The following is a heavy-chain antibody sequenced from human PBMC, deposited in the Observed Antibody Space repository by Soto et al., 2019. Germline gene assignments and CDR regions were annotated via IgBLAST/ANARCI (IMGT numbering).Heavy chain of an antibody. V-gene: IGHV1-46*01. CDR1: GYGFTSYY. Sequence: GASVKVSCQASGYGFTSYYMHWVRQAPGQGLEWMGIINPSGGSTSYAQKFQGRVTMTRDTSTSTVYMELSSLRSEDTAVYYCARDHKPTDMTTVEGGFGYWGQGTLVTVSS. CDR3: ARDHKPTDMTTVEGGFGY. J-gene: IGHJ4*02. D-gene: IGHD4-17*01. CDR2: INPSGGST.